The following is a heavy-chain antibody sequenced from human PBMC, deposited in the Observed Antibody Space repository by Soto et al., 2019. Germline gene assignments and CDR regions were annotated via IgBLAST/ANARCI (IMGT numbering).Heavy chain of an antibody. D-gene: IGHD4-17*01. J-gene: IGHJ4*02. CDR1: GYTFTDYD. CDR2: VSPDHGNA. CDR3: AVTTGY. Sequence: QVRVVQSGAEGKKPGASVKVSCKTSGYTFTDYDINWVRQAPGQGLEWMGWVSPDHGNAGYAQQFQGRVIMTSDTSISTVFMELTNLRSEDTAVYYCAVTTGYWGQGTKVTVSS. V-gene: IGHV1-8*01.